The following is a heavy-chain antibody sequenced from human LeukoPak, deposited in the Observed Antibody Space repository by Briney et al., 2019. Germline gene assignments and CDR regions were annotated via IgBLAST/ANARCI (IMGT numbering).Heavy chain of an antibody. V-gene: IGHV4-34*01. J-gene: IGHJ3*02. CDR1: GGSFSGYY. Sequence: SETLSLTCAVYGGSFSGYYWSWIRQPPGKGLEWVGEINHSGSTNYNPSLKSRVTISVDTSKNQFSLKLSSVTAADTAVYYCVRMRNWNPPPAFDIWGQGTMVTVSS. CDR3: VRMRNWNPPPAFDI. D-gene: IGHD1-1*01. CDR2: INHSGST.